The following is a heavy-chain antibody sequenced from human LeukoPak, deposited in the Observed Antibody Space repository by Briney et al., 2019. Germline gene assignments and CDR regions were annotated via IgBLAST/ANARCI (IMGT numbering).Heavy chain of an antibody. V-gene: IGHV1-2*02. J-gene: IGHJ4*02. Sequence: ASVKVSCKTSGYTFINFGINWVRQAPGQGLEWMGWINPNSGGTNSAQKFQGRVTMTRDTSISTAYMDLSSLRSDDTAVYYCARGDYYDSSVYYYDWGQGTLVTVSS. CDR2: INPNSGGT. CDR1: GYTFINFG. D-gene: IGHD3-22*01. CDR3: ARGDYYDSSVYYYD.